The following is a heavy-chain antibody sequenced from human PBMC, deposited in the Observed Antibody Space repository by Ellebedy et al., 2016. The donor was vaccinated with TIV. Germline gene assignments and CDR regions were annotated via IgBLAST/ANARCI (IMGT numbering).Heavy chain of an antibody. CDR1: GGSNRRGGYA. CDR2: RYYNGGT. V-gene: IGHV4-31*03. D-gene: IGHD1-1*01. J-gene: IGHJ5*02. Sequence: LRLSCTASGGSNRRGGYAWTWTRQLPGKGPACIGYRYYNGGTYLNPSLRSRLIISLETSKNQFSLNLASVTAADTAVYYCASRKGGPTSLFDPWGQGTLVTVSS. CDR3: ASRKGGPTSLFDP.